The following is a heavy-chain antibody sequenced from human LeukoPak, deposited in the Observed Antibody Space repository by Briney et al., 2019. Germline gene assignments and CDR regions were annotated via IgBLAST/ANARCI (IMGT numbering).Heavy chain of an antibody. D-gene: IGHD3/OR15-3a*01. J-gene: IGHJ4*02. CDR2: IYHSGST. CDR1: GGSISSGGYS. V-gene: IGHV4-30-2*01. Sequence: PSETLSLTCAVSGGSISSGGYSWSWIRQPPGKGLEWIGYIYHSGSTYYNPSLKSRVTISVDRSKNQFSLKLSSVTAADTAVYYCARADDFHYYFDYWGQGTLVTVSS. CDR3: ARADDFHYYFDY.